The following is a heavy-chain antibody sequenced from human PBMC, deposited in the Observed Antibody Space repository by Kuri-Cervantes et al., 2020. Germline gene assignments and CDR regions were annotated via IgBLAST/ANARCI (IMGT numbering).Heavy chain of an antibody. Sequence: ETLSLSCAASGFTFDDYGMSWVRQAPGKGLAWVSGINWNGGSTGYADSVKGRFTISRDNSKNTLYLQMNSLRAEDTAVYYCARGIAVAGIDYWGQGTMVTVSS. D-gene: IGHD6-19*01. V-gene: IGHV3-20*04. CDR1: GFTFDDYG. CDR3: ARGIAVAGIDY. CDR2: INWNGGST. J-gene: IGHJ4*02.